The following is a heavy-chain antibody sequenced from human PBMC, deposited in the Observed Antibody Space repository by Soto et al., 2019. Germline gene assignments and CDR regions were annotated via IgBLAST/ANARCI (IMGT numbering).Heavy chain of an antibody. CDR1: GFTFSDYY. J-gene: IGHJ4*02. Sequence: QVQLVESGGGLVKPGGSLRLSCAASGFTFSDYYMSWIRQAPGKGLEWVSYINSRSSYTNYADSVKGRFTISRDNAKNSLYLQMSSRRAEDAAVYCCARAPSGHLDYWGQGTLVTVSS. V-gene: IGHV3-11*05. CDR3: ARAPSGHLDY. CDR2: INSRSSYT. D-gene: IGHD1-26*01.